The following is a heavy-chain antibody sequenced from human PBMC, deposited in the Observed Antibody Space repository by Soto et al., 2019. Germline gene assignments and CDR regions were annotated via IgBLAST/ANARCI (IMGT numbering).Heavy chain of an antibody. Sequence: SVKVSCKASGGTFSSYAISWVRQAPGQGLEWMGGIIPIFGTANYAQKFQGRVTIPADESTSTAYMELSSLRSEDTAVYYCARARDYDILTGHPPYYYYGMDVWGQGTTVTVSS. CDR1: GGTFSSYA. CDR2: IIPIFGTA. D-gene: IGHD3-9*01. V-gene: IGHV1-69*13. CDR3: ARARDYDILTGHPPYYYYGMDV. J-gene: IGHJ6*02.